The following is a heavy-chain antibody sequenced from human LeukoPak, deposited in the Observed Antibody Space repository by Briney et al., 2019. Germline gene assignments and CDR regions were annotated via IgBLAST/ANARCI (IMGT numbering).Heavy chain of an antibody. CDR1: GGSISSSSHS. J-gene: IGHJ5*02. Sequence: SETLSLTCTVSGGSISSSSHSWGWIRQPPGKGLEWTVTIYYTGRTYYNPSLESRLTISVDTSKNQFSLKLTSVTAADTAIYYCAQSLGSGNWIGNWFDPWGQGTLVTVSS. V-gene: IGHV4-39*01. D-gene: IGHD1-1*01. CDR3: AQSLGSGNWIGNWFDP. CDR2: IYYTGRT.